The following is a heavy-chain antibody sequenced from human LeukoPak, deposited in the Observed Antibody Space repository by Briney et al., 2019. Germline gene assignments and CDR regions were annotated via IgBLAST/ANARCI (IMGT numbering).Heavy chain of an antibody. J-gene: IGHJ4*02. CDR1: GFTFRNYA. V-gene: IGHV3-30*04. CDR3: ARDESMTFDY. CDR2: ISYAGSNE. Sequence: GGSLRLSCAPSGFTFRNYAMHWVRQAPGKGLEWVAVISYAGSNEHYADSVKGRFTISRDNAKNSLYLQMNSLRAEDTAVYYCARDESMTFDYWGQGTLVTVSS.